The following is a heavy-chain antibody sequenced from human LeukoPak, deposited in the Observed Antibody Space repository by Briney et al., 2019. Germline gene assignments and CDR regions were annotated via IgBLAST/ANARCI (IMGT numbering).Heavy chain of an antibody. Sequence: ASVKVSCKASGYTFTSYYIHWVRQAPGQGLEWMGVINPSGGSTSYAQKFQGRVTMTRDTSTSTVYMELSSLRSEDTAVYYCARGNPPHYYDSSGYSNEYDYWGQGTLVTVSS. CDR1: GYTFTSYY. CDR2: INPSGGST. J-gene: IGHJ4*02. D-gene: IGHD3-22*01. CDR3: ARGNPPHYYDSSGYSNEYDY. V-gene: IGHV1-46*01.